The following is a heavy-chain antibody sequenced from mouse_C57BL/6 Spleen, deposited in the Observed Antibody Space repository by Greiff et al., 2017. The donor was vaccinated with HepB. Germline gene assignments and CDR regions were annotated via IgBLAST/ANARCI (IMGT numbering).Heavy chain of an antibody. V-gene: IGHV1-59*01. Sequence: QVQLQQPGAELVRPGTSVKLSCKASGYTFTSYWMHWVKQRPGQGLEWIGVIDPSDSYTNYNQKFKGKATLTVDTSSSTAYMQLSSLTSEDSAVYYCARSGGVYYGNAYFDYWGQGTTLTVSS. CDR1: GYTFTSYW. CDR3: ARSGGVYYGNAYFDY. CDR2: IDPSDSYT. J-gene: IGHJ2*01. D-gene: IGHD2-1*01.